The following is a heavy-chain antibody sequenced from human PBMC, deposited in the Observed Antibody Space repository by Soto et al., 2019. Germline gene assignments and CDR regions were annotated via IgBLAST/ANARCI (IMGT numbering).Heavy chain of an antibody. J-gene: IGHJ3*02. Sequence: QVQLVQSGAEVKKPGASVKVSCKASGYTFTSYDINWVRQATGQGLEWMGWMNPNSGNTGYAQKFQGRVTMTRNTSISTAYMELSSLRSEDTAVYYCARAPYPYSSGWYAAFDIWGQGTMVTVSS. CDR3: ARAPYPYSSGWYAAFDI. CDR1: GYTFTSYD. CDR2: MNPNSGNT. V-gene: IGHV1-8*01. D-gene: IGHD6-19*01.